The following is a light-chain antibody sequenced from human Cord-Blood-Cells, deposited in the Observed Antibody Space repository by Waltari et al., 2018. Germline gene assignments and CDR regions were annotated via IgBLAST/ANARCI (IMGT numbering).Light chain of an antibody. Sequence: QSALTQPASVSGSPGQSITISCTGTSSDVGGSNYFSWYQQHPGKAPKLMIYDVSNRPSGVSNRFSGSKSGNTASLTISGLQAEDEADYYCSSYTSSSTLGVFGTGTKVTVL. CDR1: SSDVGGSNY. V-gene: IGLV2-14*01. J-gene: IGLJ1*01. CDR2: DVS. CDR3: SSYTSSSTLGV.